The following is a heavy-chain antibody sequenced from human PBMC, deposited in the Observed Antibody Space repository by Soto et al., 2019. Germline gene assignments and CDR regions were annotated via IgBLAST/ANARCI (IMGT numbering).Heavy chain of an antibody. CDR2: ISGSGGST. Sequence: GGSLRLSCAASGFTFSSYAMSWVRQAPGKGLEWVSAISGSGGSTYYADSVKGRFTISRDNSKNTLYLQMNSLRAEDTAVYYCAKRIPRSYYDKTWGKIDYWGQGPLVTVSS. J-gene: IGHJ4*02. V-gene: IGHV3-23*01. CDR3: AKRIPRSYYDKTWGKIDY. D-gene: IGHD3-3*01. CDR1: GFTFSSYA.